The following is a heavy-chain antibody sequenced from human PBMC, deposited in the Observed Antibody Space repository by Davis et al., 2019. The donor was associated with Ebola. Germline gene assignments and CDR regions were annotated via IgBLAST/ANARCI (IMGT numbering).Heavy chain of an antibody. CDR3: ARQWYYYDRSGFYYVDALGV. V-gene: IGHV4-39*01. Sequence: SETLSLTCTVSDGSIKSNSYYWGWIRQPPGKGLEWIGSVYYNGKTNSNPSLKSRVTIYIDMSNNQFSLKLSSVTAADTAVYFCARQWYYYDRSGFYYVDALGVWGQGTVVTVSS. CDR2: VYYNGKT. CDR1: DGSIKSNSYY. D-gene: IGHD3-22*01. J-gene: IGHJ3*01.